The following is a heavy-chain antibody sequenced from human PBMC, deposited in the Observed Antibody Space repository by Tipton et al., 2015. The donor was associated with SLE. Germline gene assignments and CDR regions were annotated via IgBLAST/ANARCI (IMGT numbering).Heavy chain of an antibody. V-gene: IGHV4-61*02. J-gene: IGHJ5*02. D-gene: IGHD3-3*01. CDR1: GASVGHSSYY. Sequence: TLSLTCTVSGASVGHSSYYWTWIRQPAGTGLEWIGRIFTIGTTSYNPSLKSRVTISLDTSKNQFSLRLSSVTTADTAVYYCARGFLEMFDPWGPGTLVTVSS. CDR3: ARGFLEMFDP. CDR2: IFTIGTT.